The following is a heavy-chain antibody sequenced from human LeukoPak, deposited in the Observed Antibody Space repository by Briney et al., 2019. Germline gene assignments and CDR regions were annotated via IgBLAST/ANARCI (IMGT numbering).Heavy chain of an antibody. D-gene: IGHD3-3*01. V-gene: IGHV4-59*01. Sequence: SETLSLTCAVYGGSFSGYYWSWIRQPPGKGLEWIGYIYYSGSTNYNPSLKSRVTISVDTSQNQFSLKLSSVTAADTAVYYCARGSYDFWSGYLTYFDYWGQGTLVTVSS. CDR3: ARGSYDFWSGYLTYFDY. CDR2: IYYSGST. J-gene: IGHJ4*02. CDR1: GGSFSGYY.